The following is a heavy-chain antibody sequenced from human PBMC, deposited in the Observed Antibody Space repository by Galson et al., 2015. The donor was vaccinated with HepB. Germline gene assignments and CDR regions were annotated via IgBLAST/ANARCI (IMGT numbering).Heavy chain of an antibody. D-gene: IGHD2-15*01. CDR2: IDPSDSYT. CDR1: GYSFTSSW. J-gene: IGHJ4*02. Sequence: QSGAEVKKPGESLRISCKGSGYSFTSSWISWVRQMPGKGLEWMGRIDPSDSYTNYSPSFQGHVTISADKSISTAYLQWSSLKASDTAMYYCAGVENTGYCSAGSCYIDYWGQGTLVTVSS. CDR3: AGVENTGYCSAGSCYIDY. V-gene: IGHV5-10-1*01.